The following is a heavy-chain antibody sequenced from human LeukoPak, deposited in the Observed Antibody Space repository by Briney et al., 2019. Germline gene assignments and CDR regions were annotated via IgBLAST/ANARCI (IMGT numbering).Heavy chain of an antibody. CDR3: ARDRRDCTNGVSPGGYYYYGMDV. J-gene: IGHJ6*02. V-gene: IGHV4-4*02. CDR2: IYHSGST. D-gene: IGHD2-8*01. CDR1: GGSISSSNW. Sequence: PSETLSLTCAVSGGSISSSNWWSWVRPPPGKGLEWIGEIYHSGSTNYNPSLKSRVTISVDKFKNQFSLKLSSVTAADTAVYYCARDRRDCTNGVSPGGYYYYGMDVWGQGTTVTVSS.